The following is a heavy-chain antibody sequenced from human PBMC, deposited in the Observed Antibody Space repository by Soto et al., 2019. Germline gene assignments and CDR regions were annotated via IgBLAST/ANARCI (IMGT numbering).Heavy chain of an antibody. V-gene: IGHV4-59*01. CDR2: IYYSEST. CDR3: ARALGYSYGNWFDP. D-gene: IGHD5-18*01. J-gene: IGHJ5*02. Sequence: SATLSLTCTVSGGSISSYYWSWIRRPPGKEMEWIGYIYYSESTNYNPSLKSRVTISVDTSKNQFSRKQSSVTAADTAVYYCARALGYSYGNWFDPWGQGTLVTVSS. CDR1: GGSISSYY.